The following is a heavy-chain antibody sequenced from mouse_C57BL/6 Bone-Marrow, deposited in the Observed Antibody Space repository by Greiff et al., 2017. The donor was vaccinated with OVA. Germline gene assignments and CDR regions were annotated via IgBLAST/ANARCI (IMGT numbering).Heavy chain of an antibody. CDR2: INPYNGGT. V-gene: IGHV1-19*01. CDR1: GYTFTDYY. Sequence: EVQLQESGPVLVKPGASVKISCKASGYTFTDYYMNWVKQSHGKSLEWIGVINPYNGGTSYNQKFKGKATLTVDKSSSTAYMELNSLTSEDSAVYYCARLGNYDAMDYWGQGTSVTVSS. D-gene: IGHD2-1*01. CDR3: ARLGNYDAMDY. J-gene: IGHJ4*01.